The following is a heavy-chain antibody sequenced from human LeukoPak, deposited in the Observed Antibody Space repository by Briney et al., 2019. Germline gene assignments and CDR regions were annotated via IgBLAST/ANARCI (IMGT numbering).Heavy chain of an antibody. CDR1: GGSISSGGYY. CDR2: IYYSGST. Sequence: PSETLSLTCTVSGGSISSGGYYWSWIRQHPGKGLEWIGYIYYSGSTYYNPSLKSRVTILVDTSKNQFSLKLSSVTAADTAVYYCARVGRSGGFLIDYWGQGTLVTVSS. CDR3: ARVGRSGGFLIDY. V-gene: IGHV4-31*03. D-gene: IGHD2-8*02. J-gene: IGHJ4*02.